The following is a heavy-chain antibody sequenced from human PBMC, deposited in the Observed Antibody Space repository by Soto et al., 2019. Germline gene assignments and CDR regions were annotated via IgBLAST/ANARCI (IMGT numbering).Heavy chain of an antibody. CDR1: GFTFSTYA. J-gene: IGHJ4*02. CDR2: ISGSGGRT. CDR3: AKAIFGVVIPKYYFDY. V-gene: IGHV3-23*01. D-gene: IGHD3-3*01. Sequence: GGSLRLSRAATGFTFSTYAMSWVRQAPGKGLEWVSGISGSGGRTYYPDSVKGRFTISRDNSKNTLYLQMNSLRAEDTAVYYCAKAIFGVVIPKYYFDYWGQGTPVTVSS.